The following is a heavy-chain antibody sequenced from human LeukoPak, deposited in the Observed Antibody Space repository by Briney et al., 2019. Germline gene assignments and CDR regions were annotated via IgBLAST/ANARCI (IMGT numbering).Heavy chain of an antibody. V-gene: IGHV1-18*01. Sequence: ASVKVSCKASGYMFNLYGISWVRQAPGQGLEWMAWTSVNNGDTKYGQKFQGRVTMTTDTSTSTAYMELRSLRSDDTAVYYCAREGYCSGGSCYYFDYWGQGTLVTVSS. CDR2: TSVNNGDT. J-gene: IGHJ4*02. CDR1: GYMFNLYG. CDR3: AREGYCSGGSCYYFDY. D-gene: IGHD2-15*01.